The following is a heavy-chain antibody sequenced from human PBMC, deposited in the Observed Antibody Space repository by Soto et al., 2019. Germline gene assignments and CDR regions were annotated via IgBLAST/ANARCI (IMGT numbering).Heavy chain of an antibody. CDR1: GGSISSGDYY. CDR3: ASLVGPAAMEGGNWFDP. CDR2: IYYSGST. D-gene: IGHD2-2*01. J-gene: IGHJ5*02. V-gene: IGHV4-30-4*01. Sequence: QVQLQESGPGLVKPSQTLSLTCTVSGGSISSGDYYWSWIRQPPGKGLEWIGYIYYSGSTYYNPSLKSRVTISVATSKIQCSLKLSSVTAADTAVYYCASLVGPAAMEGGNWFDPWGQGTVVSVSS.